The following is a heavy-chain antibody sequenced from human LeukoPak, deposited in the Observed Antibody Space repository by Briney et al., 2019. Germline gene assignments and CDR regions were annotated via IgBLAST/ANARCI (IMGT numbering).Heavy chain of an antibody. D-gene: IGHD1-20*01. V-gene: IGHV3-48*01. J-gene: IGHJ3*02. CDR3: ARAPLITVGSLPRGAFDI. CDR1: GFPFSDYS. Sequence: PGESLRLSCAASGFPFSDYSMNWVRQAPGKGLEWIAYVGVDSGNTNYADSVQGRFTISADKARNSLVLQMNSLRVEDTAVYYCARAPLITVGSLPRGAFDIWGQGTMVTVSS. CDR2: VGVDSGNT.